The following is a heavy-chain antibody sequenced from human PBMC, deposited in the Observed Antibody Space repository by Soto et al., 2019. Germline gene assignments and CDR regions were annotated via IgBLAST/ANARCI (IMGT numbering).Heavy chain of an antibody. CDR2: MNPNSGNT. Sequence: QVQLVQSGAEVKKPGASVKVSCKASGYTFTSYDINWVRQATGQGLEWLGWMNPNSGNTGSAQKFQGRVTMTRNTSISTAYMELSSLRSEDTAVYYCARFPYYDFWSGRNNYYFYMDVWGKGTTVTVSS. D-gene: IGHD3-3*01. J-gene: IGHJ6*03. CDR1: GYTFTSYD. V-gene: IGHV1-8*01. CDR3: ARFPYYDFWSGRNNYYFYMDV.